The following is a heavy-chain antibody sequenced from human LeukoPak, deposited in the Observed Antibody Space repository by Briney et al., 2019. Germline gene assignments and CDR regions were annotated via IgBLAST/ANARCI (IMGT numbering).Heavy chain of an antibody. CDR1: GGSISSGDYY. J-gene: IGHJ5*02. CDR3: ARGPYHPIFGYDYVWGSYPLLNWFDP. V-gene: IGHV4-30-4*01. CDR2: IYYSGST. D-gene: IGHD3-16*02. Sequence: SQTLSLTCTVSGGSISSGDYYWSWIRQPPGKGLEWIGYIYYSGSTYYNPSLKSRVTISVDTSKNQFSLKLSSVTAADTAVYYCARGPYHPIFGYDYVWGSYPLLNWFDPWGQGTLVTVSS.